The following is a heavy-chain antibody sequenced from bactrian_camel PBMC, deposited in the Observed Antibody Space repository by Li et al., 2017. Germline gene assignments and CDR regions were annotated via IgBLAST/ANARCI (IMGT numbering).Heavy chain of an antibody. CDR1: RFTFDESE. D-gene: IGHD3*01. Sequence: VQLVESGGGLVQPGGSLRLSCTASRFTFDESEMGWYRQAPGKGVEWVSSISRGSGIMHYADSVKGRFTISRDNDKNTVYLQMNSLESEDTALYYCAIYWANAYDIPRDYWGQGTQVTVS. V-gene: IGHV3-1*01. CDR2: ISRGSGIM. J-gene: IGHJ4*01. CDR3: AIYWANAYDIPRDY.